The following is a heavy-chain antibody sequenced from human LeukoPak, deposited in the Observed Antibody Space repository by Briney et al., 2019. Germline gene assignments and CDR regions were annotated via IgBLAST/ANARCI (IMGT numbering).Heavy chain of an antibody. V-gene: IGHV3-33*01. CDR1: GLTFSTYG. Sequence: PGGSLRLSCAASGLTFSTYGMHWDRQAPGKGLEWVAVISYDGSNQYYADSVKGRFTISRDNTKNTLYLQMNSLRAEDTAVYYCARGGGNWNRWFDPWGQGTLVTVSS. CDR2: ISYDGSNQ. J-gene: IGHJ5*02. CDR3: ARGGGNWNRWFDP. D-gene: IGHD2-15*01.